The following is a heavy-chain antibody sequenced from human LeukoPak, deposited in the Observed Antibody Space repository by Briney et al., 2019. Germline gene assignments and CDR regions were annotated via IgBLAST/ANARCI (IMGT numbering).Heavy chain of an antibody. D-gene: IGHD1-26*01. CDR1: GFTFSNYG. CDR3: ARDPSGVPDY. Sequence: PGGSLRLSCVVTGFTFSNYGMNWVRQAPGKGLECVAYINQDGSEKYFVDSVKGRFTISRDNAKNSLYLQMNSLRAENTAVYYCARDPSGVPDYWGQGTLVTVSS. CDR2: INQDGSEK. V-gene: IGHV3-7*01. J-gene: IGHJ4*02.